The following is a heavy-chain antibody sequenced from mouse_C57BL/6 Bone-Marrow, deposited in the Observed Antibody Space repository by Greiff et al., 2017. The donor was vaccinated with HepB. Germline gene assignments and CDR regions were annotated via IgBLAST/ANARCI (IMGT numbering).Heavy chain of an antibody. CDR3: AILLAY. D-gene: IGHD1-1*01. J-gene: IGHJ3*01. CDR1: GYAFTNYL. V-gene: IGHV1-54*01. Sequence: VQLQESGAELVRPGPSVKVSCKASGYAFTNYLIEWVKQRPGQGLEWIGVINPGSGGTNYNEKFKGKATLTADKSSSTAYMQLSSLTSEDSAVYFCAILLAYWGQGTLVTVSA. CDR2: INPGSGGT.